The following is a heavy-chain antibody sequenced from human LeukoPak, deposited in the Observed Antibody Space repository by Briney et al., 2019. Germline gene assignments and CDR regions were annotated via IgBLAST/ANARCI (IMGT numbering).Heavy chain of an antibody. J-gene: IGHJ5*02. CDR2: ISSSSISV. V-gene: IGHV3-21*01. Sequence: GGSLRLSCAASGFTFSSYSMNWVRQAPGRGLEWVSSISSSSISVYYADSVKGRFTISRDNAKNSLYLQMNSLRAEDTAVYYCARALGWEPLTWGQGTLVTVSS. CDR3: ARALGWEPLT. D-gene: IGHD1-26*01. CDR1: GFTFSSYS.